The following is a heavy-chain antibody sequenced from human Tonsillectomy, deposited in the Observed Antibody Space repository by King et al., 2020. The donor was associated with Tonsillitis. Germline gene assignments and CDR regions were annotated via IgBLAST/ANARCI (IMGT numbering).Heavy chain of an antibody. CDR2: ISSSSSYI. J-gene: IGHJ4*02. V-gene: IGHV3-21*01. CDR1: GFTFSSYS. Sequence: QLVQSGGGLVKPGGSLRLSCAASGFTFSSYSMNWVRQAPGKGLEWVSSISSSSSYIYYADSVKGRFTISRDNAKNSLYLQMNSLIAEDTAVYYCARGAVAGTGHFDYWGQGTLVTVSS. D-gene: IGHD6-19*01. CDR3: ARGAVAGTGHFDY.